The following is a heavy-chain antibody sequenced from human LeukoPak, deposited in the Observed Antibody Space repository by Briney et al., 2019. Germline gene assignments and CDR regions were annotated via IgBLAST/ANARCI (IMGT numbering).Heavy chain of an antibody. J-gene: IGHJ5*02. Sequence: GGSLRLSCAASGFSFSDYYMSWIRQAPGKGLQWVSYISSSSSSIWYADSVKGRFTITRDNAKNSLYLQMNSLRAEDTAIYYCARHYDFSNWFAPWGQGTLVTVSS. CDR1: GFSFSDYY. V-gene: IGHV3-11*04. CDR3: ARHYDFSNWFAP. D-gene: IGHD3-3*01. CDR2: ISSSSSSI.